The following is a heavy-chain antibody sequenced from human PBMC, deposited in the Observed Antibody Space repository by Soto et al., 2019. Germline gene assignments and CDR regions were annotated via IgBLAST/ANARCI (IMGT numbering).Heavy chain of an antibody. V-gene: IGHV4-59*08. D-gene: IGHD6-13*01. CDR1: GGSISSYY. J-gene: IGHJ4*02. CDR2: IYYSGST. Sequence: QVQLQESGPGLVKPSETLSLSCTVSGGSISSYYWSWIRQPPGKGLEWIGYIYYSGSTNYNPSLKSRVTISVDTSKNQFSLNLSSVTAADTAVYYCARSSAAGGRFDYWGQGTLVTVSS. CDR3: ARSSAAGGRFDY.